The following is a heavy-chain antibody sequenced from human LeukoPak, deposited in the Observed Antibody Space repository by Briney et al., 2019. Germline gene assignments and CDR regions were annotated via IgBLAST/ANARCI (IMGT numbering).Heavy chain of an antibody. CDR1: GYSCTSYW. D-gene: IGHD3-10*01. J-gene: IGHJ3*02. Sequence: GESLKISCKGSGYSCTSYWIGWVRQMPGKGLEWMGIIYPGDSDTRYSPSFQGQVTISADKSISTAYLQWSSLKASDTAMYYCARETQSTPGGDAFDIWGQGTMVTVSS. CDR3: ARETQSTPGGDAFDI. CDR2: IYPGDSDT. V-gene: IGHV5-51*01.